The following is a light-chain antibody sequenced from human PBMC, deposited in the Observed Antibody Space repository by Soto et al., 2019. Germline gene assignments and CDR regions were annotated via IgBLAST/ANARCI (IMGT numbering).Light chain of an antibody. V-gene: IGLV2-14*01. CDR1: SSDVGGHNS. CDR2: DVS. J-gene: IGLJ1*01. CDR3: SSYTSSSTLV. Sequence: QSALTQPASVSGSPGQSLTISCTGTSSDVGGHNSVAWYQHNPGKAPKLMIYDVSNRPSGVSSRFSGSKAGNTASLSISGLQAEDEADYYCSSYTSSSTLVFGTGTKVTVL.